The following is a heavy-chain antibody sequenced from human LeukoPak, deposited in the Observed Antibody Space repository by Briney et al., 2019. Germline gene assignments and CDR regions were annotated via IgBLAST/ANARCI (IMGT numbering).Heavy chain of an antibody. V-gene: IGHV3-23*01. D-gene: IGHD2-15*01. CDR1: GFTFGDYA. J-gene: IGHJ4*02. CDR3: AKTSGGNY. Sequence: PGGSLRLSCTASGFTFGDYAMSWVRQAPGKGLEWVSAISSGGGSSYYADSVKGRSTISRDNSGNTLYLQLNSLRVEDTAVYYCAKTSGGNYWGQGTLVTVPS. CDR2: ISSGGGSS.